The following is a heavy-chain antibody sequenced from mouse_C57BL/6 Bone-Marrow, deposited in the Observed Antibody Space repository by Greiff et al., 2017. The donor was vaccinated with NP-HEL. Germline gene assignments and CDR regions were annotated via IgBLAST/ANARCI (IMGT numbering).Heavy chain of an antibody. V-gene: IGHV1-7*01. D-gene: IGHD2-14*01. CDR1: GYTFTSYW. Sequence: QVQLKQSGAELAKPGASVQLSCKASGYTFTSYWMHWVKQRPGQGLEWIGYINPSSGYTKYNQKFKDKATLTADKSSSTAYMQLSSLTYEDSAVYYCARGMGYDGTVVPLFAYWGKGTRVTVSA. CDR2: INPSSGYT. CDR3: ARGMGYDGTVVPLFAY. J-gene: IGHJ3*01.